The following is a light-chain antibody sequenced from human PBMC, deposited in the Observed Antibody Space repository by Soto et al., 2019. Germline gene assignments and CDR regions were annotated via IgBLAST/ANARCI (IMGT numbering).Light chain of an antibody. CDR1: QSISSW. Sequence: DIQMTQSPSTLSASVGDRVTITCRASQSISSWLAWYQQKPGKAPKLLIYDASSLESGVPSRFSGSGSGTELTLNISSLQPDDFATYYCQQYNSYPWTFGQGTKVEIK. CDR2: DAS. CDR3: QQYNSYPWT. V-gene: IGKV1-5*01. J-gene: IGKJ1*01.